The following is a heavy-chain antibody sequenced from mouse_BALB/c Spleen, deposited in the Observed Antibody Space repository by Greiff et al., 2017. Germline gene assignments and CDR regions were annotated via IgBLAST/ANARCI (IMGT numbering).Heavy chain of an antibody. CDR2: ISSGSSTI. J-gene: IGHJ4*01. CDR3: ARYDYDDAMDY. CDR1: GFPFISFG. D-gene: IGHD2-4*01. V-gene: IGHV5-17*02. Sequence: EVKLVESGGGLVQPGGSRKLSCAASGFPFISFGMPWVRQAPEKGLEWVAYISSGSSTIYYPDTVKGRFTISRDNPKNTLFLQMTSLRSEDTAMYYCARYDYDDAMDYWGQGTSVTVSS.